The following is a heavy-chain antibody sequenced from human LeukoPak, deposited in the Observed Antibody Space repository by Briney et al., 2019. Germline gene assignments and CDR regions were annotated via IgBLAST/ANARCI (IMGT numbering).Heavy chain of an antibody. D-gene: IGHD5-18*01. CDR2: ISGSGGST. V-gene: IGHV3-23*01. Sequence: PGASLRLSCAASGFTFSSYAMSCVRQAPGKGLEWVSAISGSGGSTYYADSVKGRFTISRDNSKNTLYLQMNSLRAEDTAVYYCAKDGLVDAAMVNWFDPWGQGTLVTVSS. CDR1: GFTFSSYA. J-gene: IGHJ5*02. CDR3: AKDGLVDAAMVNWFDP.